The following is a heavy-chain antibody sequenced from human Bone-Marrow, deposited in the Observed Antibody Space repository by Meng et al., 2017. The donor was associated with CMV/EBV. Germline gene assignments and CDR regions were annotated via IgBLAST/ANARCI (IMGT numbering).Heavy chain of an antibody. CDR3: ARSEGYYYYGMDV. V-gene: IGHV1-2*02. CDR1: GYTFAGHY. CDR2: INPNSGGT. J-gene: IGHJ6*02. Sequence: ASVKVSCKASGYTFAGHYLHWVRQAPGQGLEWMGWINPNSGGTNYAQKFQGRVTMTRDTSISTAYMELSRLRSDDTAVYYCARSEGYYYYGMDVWGQGTTVTVSS.